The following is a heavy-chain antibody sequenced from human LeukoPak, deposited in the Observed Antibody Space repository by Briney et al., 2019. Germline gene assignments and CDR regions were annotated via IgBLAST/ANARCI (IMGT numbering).Heavy chain of an antibody. CDR2: IRYDGSNK. V-gene: IGHV3-30*02. Sequence: GTSLRLSCAASGFNFGTYAMHWVRQAPGKGLEWVAFIRYDGSNKYYADSVKGRFTISRDNSKNTLYLQMNSLRAEDTAVYYCAKDQIPFHITYYFDYWGQGTLVTVSS. J-gene: IGHJ4*02. CDR1: GFNFGTYA. CDR3: AKDQIPFHITYYFDY. D-gene: IGHD1-14*01.